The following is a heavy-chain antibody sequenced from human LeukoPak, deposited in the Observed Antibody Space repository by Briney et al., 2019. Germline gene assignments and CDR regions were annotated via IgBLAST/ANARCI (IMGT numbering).Heavy chain of an antibody. CDR2: ISWNSGSI. CDR3: AKDQGWFGELFYFDY. D-gene: IGHD3-10*01. V-gene: IGHV3-9*01. CDR1: GFTFDDYA. J-gene: IGHJ4*02. Sequence: PGRSLRLSCAASGFTFDDYAMHWVRQAPGKGLEWVSGISWNSGSIGYADSVKGRFTISRDNAKNSLYLQINSLRAEDTALYYCAKDQGWFGELFYFDYWGQGTLVTVSS.